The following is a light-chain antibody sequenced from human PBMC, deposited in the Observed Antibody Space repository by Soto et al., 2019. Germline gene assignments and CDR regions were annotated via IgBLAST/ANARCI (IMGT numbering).Light chain of an antibody. Sequence: DIQMTQSPSSLSASVGDRVTITCRASQSISSLLNWYQQKPGKAPKVLIYAASRLESGVPSRFSGSGSGTDFTLTISSLQPEDYATYYCQQSYSTPPRYTFGQGTKVDI. CDR2: AAS. CDR1: QSISSL. V-gene: IGKV1-39*01. CDR3: QQSYSTPPRYT. J-gene: IGKJ2*01.